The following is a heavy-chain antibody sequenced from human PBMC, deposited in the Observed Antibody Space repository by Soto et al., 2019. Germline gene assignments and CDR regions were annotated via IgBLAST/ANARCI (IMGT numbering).Heavy chain of an antibody. Sequence: EVQLVESGGDLVQPGGSLRLSCVASGFTLSTYHMSWVRQAPGKGLEWVASTKVDGSERDYVDSVKGRVTISRDNAKNTNYLQMHSLRVEDTAVYYYAKWIRQQSEVDWWGQGTSVIVSS. D-gene: IGHD5-18*01. CDR3: AKWIRQQSEVDW. CDR2: TKVDGSER. J-gene: IGHJ4*02. V-gene: IGHV3-7*01. CDR1: GFTLSTYH.